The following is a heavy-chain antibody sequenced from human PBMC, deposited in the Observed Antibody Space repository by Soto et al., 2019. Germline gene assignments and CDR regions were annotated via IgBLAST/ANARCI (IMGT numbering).Heavy chain of an antibody. CDR1: GGSFSGYGGPFSGYY. V-gene: IGHV4-34*02. J-gene: IGHJ4*02. CDR2: INHRGGT. CDR3: ARGQRRGGSSGWSL. D-gene: IGHD6-19*01. Sequence: QVQLQQWGAGQLKPSETLSLTCAVHGGSFSGYGGPFSGYYWSWIRQTPGKGLEWIGEINHRGGTNYEPSIKSRVTISVATSKNQCSLNLNSGTAADRAVYYCARGQRRGGSSGWSLWGQETLFTVSP.